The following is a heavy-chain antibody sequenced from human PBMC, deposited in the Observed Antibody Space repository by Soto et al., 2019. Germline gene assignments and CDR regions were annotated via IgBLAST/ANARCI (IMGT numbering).Heavy chain of an antibody. D-gene: IGHD3-10*01. J-gene: IGHJ3*02. CDR3: AKETTMVRGVITPPNAFYI. CDR1: GFTFSSYG. Sequence: GGSLRLSCAASGFTFSSYGMHWVRQAPGKGLEWVAVISYDGSNKNYADSVKGRFTISRDNPKNTLYLQMNSLRAEDTAVYYCAKETTMVRGVITPPNAFYIWGQGTMVTVAS. CDR2: ISYDGSNK. V-gene: IGHV3-30*18.